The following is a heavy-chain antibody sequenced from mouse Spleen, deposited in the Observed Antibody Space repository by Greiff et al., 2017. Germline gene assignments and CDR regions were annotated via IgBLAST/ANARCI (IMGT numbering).Heavy chain of an antibody. CDR1: GYTFTDYA. J-gene: IGHJ3*01. D-gene: IGHD2-3*01. V-gene: IGHV1-67*01. Sequence: QVQLQQSGPELVRPGVSVKISCKGSGYTFTDYAMHWVKQSHAKSLEWIGVISTYYGNTNYNQKFKGKATMTVDKSSSTAYMELARLTSEDSAIYYCARSDLSIYDGYFAWFAYWGQGTLVTVSA. CDR2: ISTYYGNT. CDR3: ARSDLSIYDGYFAWFAY.